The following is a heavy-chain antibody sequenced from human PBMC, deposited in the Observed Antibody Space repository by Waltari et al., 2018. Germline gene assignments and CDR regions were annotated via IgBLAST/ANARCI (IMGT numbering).Heavy chain of an antibody. Sequence: QVQLQESGPGLVKPSETLSLTCTVSGGSISSYYWSWIRQPPGKGLEWIGYIYYSGSTNYNPSLKSRVTISVDTSKNQFSLKLSSVTAADTAVYYCARGGYRLLHGWFDPWGQGTLVTVSS. CDR3: ARGGYRLLHGWFDP. CDR1: GGSISSYY. D-gene: IGHD2-15*01. V-gene: IGHV4-59*08. CDR2: IYYSGST. J-gene: IGHJ5*02.